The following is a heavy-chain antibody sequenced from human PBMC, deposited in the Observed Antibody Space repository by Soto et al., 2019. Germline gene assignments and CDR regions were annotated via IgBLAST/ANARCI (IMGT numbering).Heavy chain of an antibody. V-gene: IGHV3-43D*03. CDR3: AKDLYSGSYYYYYGMDV. D-gene: IGHD1-26*01. CDR2: ISWDGGST. J-gene: IGHJ6*02. Sequence: LSLTCAASGFTFDDYAMHWVRQAPGKGLEWVSLISWDGGSTYYADSVKGRFTISRDNSKNSLYLQMNSLRAEDTALYYCAKDLYSGSYYYYYGMDVWGQGTTVTVSS. CDR1: GFTFDDYA.